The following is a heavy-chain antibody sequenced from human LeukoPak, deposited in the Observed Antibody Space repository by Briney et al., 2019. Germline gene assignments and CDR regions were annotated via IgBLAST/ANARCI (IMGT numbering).Heavy chain of an antibody. D-gene: IGHD3-22*01. Sequence: GGSLRLSCAASGFTFSNAWMSWVRQAPGKGLEWVGRIKTKPDGGTTTYAAPVNGRFTISRDDSKSTLYLQMNSLKPEDTAVYYCTTLFSGITLWYYYESEVWGKGTTVTVSS. CDR2: IKTKPDGGTT. CDR3: TTLFSGITLWYYYESEV. CDR1: GFTFSNAW. J-gene: IGHJ6*04. V-gene: IGHV3-15*01.